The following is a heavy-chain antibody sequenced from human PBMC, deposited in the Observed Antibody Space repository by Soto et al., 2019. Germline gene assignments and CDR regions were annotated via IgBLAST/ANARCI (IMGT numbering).Heavy chain of an antibody. CDR3: ARASYDFWSGYYTRWFDP. J-gene: IGHJ5*02. CDR1: GYSISSGYY. Sequence: SETLSLTCTVSGYSISSGYYWGWIRQPPGKGLEWIGSIYHSGSTYYNPSLKSRVTISVDTSKNQFSLKLSSVTAADTAVYYCARASYDFWSGYYTRWFDPWGQGTLVTVSS. D-gene: IGHD3-3*01. CDR2: IYHSGST. V-gene: IGHV4-38-2*02.